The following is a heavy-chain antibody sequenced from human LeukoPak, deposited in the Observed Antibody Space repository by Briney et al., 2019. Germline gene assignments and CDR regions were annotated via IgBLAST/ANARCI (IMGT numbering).Heavy chain of an antibody. J-gene: IGHJ3*02. D-gene: IGHD3-22*01. CDR1: GYTFTSYN. Sequence: ASVKVSCKASGYTFTSYNMQWVRQAPGQGLEWMGLINPSYGSTSYTQKFQGRVTMTRDTSTSTVYMELSSLRSDDTAVYYCARERDANYYDTSDVSAFDIWGHGTMVTVSS. V-gene: IGHV1-46*01. CDR2: INPSYGST. CDR3: ARERDANYYDTSDVSAFDI.